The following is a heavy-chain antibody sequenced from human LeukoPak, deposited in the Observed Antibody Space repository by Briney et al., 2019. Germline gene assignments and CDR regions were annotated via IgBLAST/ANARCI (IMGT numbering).Heavy chain of an antibody. CDR1: GGSISSSSYY. J-gene: IGHJ3*02. CDR2: IYYSGST. V-gene: IGHV4-39*01. D-gene: IGHD2-15*01. Sequence: SETLSLTCTVSGGSISSSSYYWGWIRQPPGKGLEWIGSIYYSGSTYYNPSLRSRVTISVDTSKNQFSLKLSSVTAADTAVYYCARLVVVVAAAFDIWGQGTMVTVSS. CDR3: ARLVVVVAAAFDI.